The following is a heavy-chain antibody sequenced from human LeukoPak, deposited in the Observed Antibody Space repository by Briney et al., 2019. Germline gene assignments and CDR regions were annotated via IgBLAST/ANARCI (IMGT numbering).Heavy chain of an antibody. Sequence: GGSLRLSCAASGFTFSSYAMHWVRQAPGEGLEWVAVISYDGSNKYYADSVKGRFTISRDNSRNTLYLQMNSLRAEDTAVYYCARDEWVGERGIFDYWGQGTLVTVSS. J-gene: IGHJ4*02. V-gene: IGHV3-30-3*01. CDR3: ARDEWVGERGIFDY. D-gene: IGHD6-19*01. CDR1: GFTFSSYA. CDR2: ISYDGSNK.